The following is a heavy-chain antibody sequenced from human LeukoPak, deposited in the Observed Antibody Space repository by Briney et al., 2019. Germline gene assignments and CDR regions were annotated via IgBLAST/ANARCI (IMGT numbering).Heavy chain of an antibody. CDR1: GFTFSSYG. CDR2: IWYDGSNK. Sequence: PGGSLRLSCAASGFTFSSYGMHWVRQAPGKGLGWVAVIWYDGSNKYYADSVKGRFTLSRDTSKNTLYLQMNSLRAEDTAVYYCARDAFYSGSDPHYYYGMDVWGRGTTDPVSS. V-gene: IGHV3-33*01. D-gene: IGHD1-26*01. CDR3: ARDAFYSGSDPHYYYGMDV. J-gene: IGHJ6*02.